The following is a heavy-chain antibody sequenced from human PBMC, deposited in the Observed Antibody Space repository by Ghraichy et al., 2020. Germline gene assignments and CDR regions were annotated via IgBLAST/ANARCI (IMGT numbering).Heavy chain of an antibody. CDR2: INPTGTT. J-gene: IGHJ3*02. Sequence: SETLSLTCAVYVGSFSGYYWSWIRQPPGRGLEWIGEINPTGTTNNNPSLKSRLTLLVDPSKNQFSLQLKSVTAADTAVYYCARRRQTWSAAEGDAFDIWGHGTMVTGSS. V-gene: IGHV4-34*01. CDR1: VGSFSGYY. CDR3: ARRRQTWSAAEGDAFDI. D-gene: IGHD5-18*01.